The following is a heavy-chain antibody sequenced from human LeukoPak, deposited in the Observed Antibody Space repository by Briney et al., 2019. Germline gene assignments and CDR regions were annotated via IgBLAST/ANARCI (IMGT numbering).Heavy chain of an antibody. CDR2: IWYDGTNK. CDR3: AKSGSNWAYLQY. CDR1: GFTLSNYV. J-gene: IGHJ4*02. Sequence: PGGSLRLSCAVSGFTLSNYVMHWVRQAPGRGLEWVAVIWYDGTNKYYADSVRGRFTISRDSSKNTLHLQMDSLRAEDTAVYYCAKSGSNWAYLQYWGQGTLVTVSS. D-gene: IGHD6-13*01. V-gene: IGHV3-33*06.